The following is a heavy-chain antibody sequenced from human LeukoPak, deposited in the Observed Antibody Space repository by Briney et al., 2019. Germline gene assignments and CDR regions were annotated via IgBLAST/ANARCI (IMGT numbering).Heavy chain of an antibody. Sequence: SETLSLTCTVSGASIRTYFWSWFRQPAGKGLEWIGRVHSNGDTYYNPSLESRVTVSMDTSKNQFALNLTSLTAADTAVYYCARDIGLAHWGQGTLVTVSS. CDR3: ARDIGLAH. D-gene: IGHD3-16*02. V-gene: IGHV4-4*07. CDR1: GASIRTYF. CDR2: VHSNGDT. J-gene: IGHJ4*02.